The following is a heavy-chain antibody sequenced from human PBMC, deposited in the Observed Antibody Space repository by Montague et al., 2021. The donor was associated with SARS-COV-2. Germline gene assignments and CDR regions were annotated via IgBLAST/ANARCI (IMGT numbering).Heavy chain of an antibody. CDR1: DGSFSGYY. CDR3: ARGRGIQLWFNYYYMDV. CDR2: ISHSGST. V-gene: IGHV4-34*01. Sequence: SETLSLTCAVYDGSFSGYYWSWIRQPPGKGLEWIGEISHSGSTNYNPSLKSRVTISVDTSKNQFSLKLSSVTAADTAVYYCARGRGIQLWFNYYYMDVWGKGTTVTVSS. J-gene: IGHJ6*03. D-gene: IGHD5-18*01.